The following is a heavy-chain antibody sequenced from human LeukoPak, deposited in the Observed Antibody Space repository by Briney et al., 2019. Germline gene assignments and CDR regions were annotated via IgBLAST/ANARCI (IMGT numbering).Heavy chain of an antibody. CDR1: GFTFSSYA. CDR2: ISYDGSNK. D-gene: IGHD3-22*01. V-gene: IGHV3-30*04. CDR3: ARATYYYDSSGYPY. J-gene: IGHJ4*02. Sequence: PGRSLRLSCAASGFTFSSYAMYWVRQAPGKGLEWVAVISYDGSNKYYADSVKGRFTISRDNSKNTLYLQMNSLRAEDTAVYYCARATYYYDSSGYPYWGQGTLVTVSS.